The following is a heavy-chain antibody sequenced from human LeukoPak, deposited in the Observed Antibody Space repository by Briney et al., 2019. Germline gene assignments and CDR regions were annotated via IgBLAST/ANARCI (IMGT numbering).Heavy chain of an antibody. CDR2: IWYDGSNA. J-gene: IGHJ4*02. Sequence: GGSLRLSCAASGFTSSGYGMHWVRQAPDKGLEWVAVIWYDGSNAYYADSVKGRFTISRDNSKNTLYLQMNSLRAEDTAVYYCGRVNGRSGGSCYPPPPDYWGQGTLVTVSS. CDR3: GRVNGRSGGSCYPPPPDY. V-gene: IGHV3-33*03. D-gene: IGHD2-15*01. CDR1: GFTSSGYG.